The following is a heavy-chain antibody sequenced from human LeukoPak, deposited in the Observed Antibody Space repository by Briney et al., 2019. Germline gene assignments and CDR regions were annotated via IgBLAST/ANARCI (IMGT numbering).Heavy chain of an antibody. Sequence: SETLSLTCTVSGGSVNSRSAYWGWVRQPPGKGLEWIGTIYYSGSTFYYPSLKSRVTISVDTSKNQFSLKLISVTAAGTAVYYCASGLGYDSDWLDYWGQGTLVTVSS. J-gene: IGHJ4*02. V-gene: IGHV4-39*01. CDR3: ASGLGYDSDWLDY. D-gene: IGHD5-12*01. CDR2: IYYSGST. CDR1: GGSVNSRSAY.